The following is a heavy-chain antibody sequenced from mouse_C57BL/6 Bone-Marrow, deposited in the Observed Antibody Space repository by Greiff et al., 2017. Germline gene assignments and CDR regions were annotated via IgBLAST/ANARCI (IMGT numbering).Heavy chain of an antibody. D-gene: IGHD4-1*01. CDR3: ARSLTGTDY. Sequence: QVQLKQPGAELVKPGASVKLSCKASCYTFTSYWMHWVKQRPGQGLEWIGMIHPNSGSTNYNEKFKSKATLTVDKSSSTAYMQLSSLTSEDSAVYYCARSLTGTDYWGQGTTLTVSS. CDR1: CYTFTSYW. V-gene: IGHV1-64*01. J-gene: IGHJ2*01. CDR2: IHPNSGST.